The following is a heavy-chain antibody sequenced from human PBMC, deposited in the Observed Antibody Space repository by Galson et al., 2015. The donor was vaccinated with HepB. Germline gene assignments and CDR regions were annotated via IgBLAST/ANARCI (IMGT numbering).Heavy chain of an antibody. V-gene: IGHV1-46*03. D-gene: IGHD3-10*01. Sequence: SVKVSCKASGYIFSNYYIHWVRQAPGQGLEWMGIINPSGGSTSYAQKFQERVTMTRDTSTGTIYMNLSSLKSEDTAVYYCAGDPASESYYNPVGHYGLDVWGQGTTVTVSS. J-gene: IGHJ6*02. CDR1: GYIFSNYY. CDR3: AGDPASESYYNPVGHYGLDV. CDR2: INPSGGST.